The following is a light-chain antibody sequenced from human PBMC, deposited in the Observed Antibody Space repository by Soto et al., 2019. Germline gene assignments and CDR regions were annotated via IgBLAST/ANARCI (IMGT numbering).Light chain of an antibody. CDR1: RSDVGGYNY. Sequence: SALTQPASVSGSPGQSITISCTGTRSDVGGYNYVYWHQQHPGKAPKLMIYDVTNRPSGVSDRFSGSKSGNTASLTISGLQAEDEADYYCSSYTSSSTYVFGAGTKVTV. CDR3: SSYTSSSTYV. CDR2: DVT. V-gene: IGLV2-14*01. J-gene: IGLJ1*01.